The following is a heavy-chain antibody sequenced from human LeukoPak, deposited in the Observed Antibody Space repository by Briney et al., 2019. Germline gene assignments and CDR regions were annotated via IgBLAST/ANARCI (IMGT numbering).Heavy chain of an antibody. CDR1: RFIFSNYW. D-gene: IGHD3-16*01. J-gene: IGHJ4*02. CDR3: AKVSVCYGCYLDY. Sequence: GGSPRLSSAASRFIFSNYWMSWVRQAPGKGLEWVANINQDGREKYYMDSVKGRFTISKDNAKNSLYLQMHSLRAEDTAFYYCAKVSVCYGCYLDYWGQGTLVSVSS. CDR2: INQDGREK. V-gene: IGHV3-7*03.